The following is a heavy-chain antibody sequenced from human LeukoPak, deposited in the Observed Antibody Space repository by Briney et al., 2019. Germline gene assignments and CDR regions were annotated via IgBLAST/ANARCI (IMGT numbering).Heavy chain of an antibody. V-gene: IGHV3-23*01. CDR3: TKRAPEYSSSWCLDY. Sequence: GGSLRLSCAASGFTFSSNTMSWVRQAPGRGLAWVSAIDGSGVTTFYADSVKGRFTISRDNSKNTLFLQMNSLRAEDTAIYYCTKRAPEYSSSWCLDYWGQGTLVTVSS. CDR2: IDGSGVTT. J-gene: IGHJ4*02. D-gene: IGHD6-13*01. CDR1: GFTFSSNT.